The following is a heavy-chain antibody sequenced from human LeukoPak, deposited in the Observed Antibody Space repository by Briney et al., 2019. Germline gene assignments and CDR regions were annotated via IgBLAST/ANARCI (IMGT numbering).Heavy chain of an antibody. J-gene: IGHJ6*02. D-gene: IGHD1-26*01. CDR1: GFTFKDYG. Sequence: TGGSLRLSCAATGFTFKDYGMRWVRQPPGKGLEWVSIINWNGGCTDYADSVKGRFTNSRDNAKNSLYLQLSSLRPEDTALYYCAKHMRATNTYSFFGLGVWGQGTTVTVSS. V-gene: IGHV3-20*04. CDR2: INWNGGCT. CDR3: AKHMRATNTYSFFGLGV.